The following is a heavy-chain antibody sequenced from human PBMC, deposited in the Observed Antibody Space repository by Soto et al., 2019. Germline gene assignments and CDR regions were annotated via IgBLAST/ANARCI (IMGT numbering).Heavy chain of an antibody. CDR2: T. J-gene: IGHJ5*02. Sequence: QVQLQEPGPRLVKPSETLSLTCTVSGGSIRSSFWSWIRQPPGKGLEWIGSTNYIPSLQRRVTISLDSSKNQFSLNLTSVTAADTAVYYCARHHGGNYFDPWGQGTLVTVSS. D-gene: IGHD4-4*01. V-gene: IGHV4-59*08. CDR1: GGSIRSSF. CDR3: ARHHGGNYFDP.